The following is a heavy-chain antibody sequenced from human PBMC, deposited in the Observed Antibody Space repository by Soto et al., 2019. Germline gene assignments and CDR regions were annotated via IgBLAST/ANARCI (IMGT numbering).Heavy chain of an antibody. V-gene: IGHV3-21*01. CDR1: GFTFSSYS. J-gene: IGHJ4*02. CDR3: ARDPKRGQLVFPYFDY. CDR2: ISSSSSYI. Sequence: GGSLRLSCAASGFTFSSYSMNWVRQAPGKGLEWVSSISSSSSYIYYADSVKGRFTISRDNAKNSLYLQMNSLRAEDTAVYYCARDPKRGQLVFPYFDYWGQGTLVTVSS. D-gene: IGHD6-6*01.